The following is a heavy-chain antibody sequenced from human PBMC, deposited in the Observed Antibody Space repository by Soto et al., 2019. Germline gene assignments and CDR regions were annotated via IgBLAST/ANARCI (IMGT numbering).Heavy chain of an antibody. D-gene: IGHD4-17*01. CDR1: GFTFSSYW. Sequence: EVQLVESGGGLVQPGGSLRLSCAASGFTFSSYWMHWVRQAPGKGLVWVSRINSDGSTTSYADSVKGRFTISRDNAKNTLYLQMNGLRAEDTAVYYCARVRNGDWYFDYWGQGTLVTISS. CDR3: ARVRNGDWYFDY. J-gene: IGHJ4*02. CDR2: INSDGSTT. V-gene: IGHV3-74*01.